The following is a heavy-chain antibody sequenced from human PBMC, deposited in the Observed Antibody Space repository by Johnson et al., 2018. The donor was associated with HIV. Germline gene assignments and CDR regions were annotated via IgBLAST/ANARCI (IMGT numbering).Heavy chain of an antibody. V-gene: IGHV3-64*01. CDR1: GFTFSTYG. D-gene: IGHD5-18*01. CDR2: ISSNGGST. CDR3: AGGSWYSYGPQDAFDI. Sequence: MLLVESGGGLVQPGGSLRLSCAASGFTFSTYGMHWVRQAPGRGLEYVSAISSNGGSTYYANSVKGRFTISRDNSTNTLYLQMGSLRAEDMAVYYCAGGSWYSYGPQDAFDIWGQGKMVTVSS. J-gene: IGHJ3*02.